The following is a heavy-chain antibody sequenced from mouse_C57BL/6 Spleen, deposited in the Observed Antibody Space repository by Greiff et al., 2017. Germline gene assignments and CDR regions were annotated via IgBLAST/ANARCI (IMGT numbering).Heavy chain of an antibody. D-gene: IGHD3-3*01. CDR3: ARGGDFPYAMDY. J-gene: IGHJ4*01. CDR1: GYTFTSYW. V-gene: IGHV1-55*01. Sequence: QVQLQQPGAELVKPGASVKMSCKASGYTFTSYWITWVKQRPGQGLEWIGDIYPGSGSTNYNEKFKSMATLTVDTSSSTAYMQRSSLTSEDSAVYYGARGGDFPYAMDYWGQGTSVTVSS. CDR2: IYPGSGST.